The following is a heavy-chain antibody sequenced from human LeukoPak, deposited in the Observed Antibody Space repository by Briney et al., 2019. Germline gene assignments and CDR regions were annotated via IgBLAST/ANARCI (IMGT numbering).Heavy chain of an antibody. D-gene: IGHD3-16*01. Sequence: ASVKVSCKASGYTFTIYGISWVRQAPGQGLEWMGWISGYNGNTHYPQKLQGRVTMTTDTSTSTAYMELRSLRSDDTAVYYCARDQGDWFDPWGQGTLVTVSS. CDR3: ARDQGDWFDP. CDR2: ISGYNGNT. J-gene: IGHJ5*02. V-gene: IGHV1-18*01. CDR1: GYTFTIYG.